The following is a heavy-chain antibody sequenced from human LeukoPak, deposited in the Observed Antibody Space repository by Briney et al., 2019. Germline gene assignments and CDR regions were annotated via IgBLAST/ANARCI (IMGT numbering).Heavy chain of an antibody. CDR1: GFTPSSYA. J-gene: IGHJ4*02. Sequence: GRSLRLSCAASGFTPSSYAMSWVRQAPGKGLEWVSAISGSGGSTYYADSVKGRFTISRDNTKNTLYLQMNSLRAEDTAVYYCANLRLRGYWGQGTLVTVSS. V-gene: IGHV3-23*01. CDR2: ISGSGGST. CDR3: ANLRLRGY. D-gene: IGHD4-17*01.